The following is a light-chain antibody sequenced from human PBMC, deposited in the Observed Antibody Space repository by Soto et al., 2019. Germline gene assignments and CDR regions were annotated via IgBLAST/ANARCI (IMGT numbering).Light chain of an antibody. Sequence: DIQMTQSPSSLSASVGDRVTITCRARQNISTYLNWYQQKPGKVPKLLIYAASTWQGGVPSRFSVSGSGTDFTLTVSSLQREDFATYYCQESYSSPYTFGQGTKLEI. CDR1: QNISTY. CDR3: QESYSSPYT. CDR2: AAS. V-gene: IGKV1-39*01. J-gene: IGKJ2*01.